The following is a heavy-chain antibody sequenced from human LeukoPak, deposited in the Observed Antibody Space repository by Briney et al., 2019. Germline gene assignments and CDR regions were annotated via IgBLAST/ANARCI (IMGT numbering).Heavy chain of an antibody. Sequence: GESLKISCKGSGYSFTSYWISWVRQMPGKGLEWMGGIDPSDSYINYSPSFQGHVTISADKSLNTAYLQWNSLKASDTAMYYCARTLGGNSANWFDPWGQGTLVTVSS. D-gene: IGHD4-23*01. V-gene: IGHV5-10-1*01. CDR1: GYSFTSYW. CDR2: IDPSDSYI. CDR3: ARTLGGNSANWFDP. J-gene: IGHJ5*02.